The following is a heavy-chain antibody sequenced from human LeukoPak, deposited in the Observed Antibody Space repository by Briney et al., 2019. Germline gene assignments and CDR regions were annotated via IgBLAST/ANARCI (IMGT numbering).Heavy chain of an antibody. J-gene: IGHJ3*02. V-gene: IGHV3-30*18. Sequence: AGRSLRLSCAASGFTFSSYGMHWVRQAPGKGLEWVAVIWYGGSNKYYADSVKGRFTISRDNSKNTLYLQMNSLRAEDTAVYYCAKDKSIHPNTKDAFDIWGQGTMVTVSS. CDR1: GFTFSSYG. D-gene: IGHD4/OR15-4a*01. CDR2: IWYGGSNK. CDR3: AKDKSIHPNTKDAFDI.